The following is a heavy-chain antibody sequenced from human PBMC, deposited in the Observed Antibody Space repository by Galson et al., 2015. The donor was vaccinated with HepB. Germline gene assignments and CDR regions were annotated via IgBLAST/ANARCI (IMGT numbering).Heavy chain of an antibody. J-gene: IGHJ4*02. Sequence: SLRLSCAASGFTFSSYGMHWVRQAPGKGLEWVAVIWYDGSNKYYADSVKGRFTISRDNSKNTLYLQMNSLRAEDTAVYYCARDCPNPGIAAAGGGHFDYWGQGTLVTVSS. V-gene: IGHV3-33*01. CDR1: GFTFSSYG. CDR2: IWYDGSNK. D-gene: IGHD6-13*01. CDR3: ARDCPNPGIAAAGGGHFDY.